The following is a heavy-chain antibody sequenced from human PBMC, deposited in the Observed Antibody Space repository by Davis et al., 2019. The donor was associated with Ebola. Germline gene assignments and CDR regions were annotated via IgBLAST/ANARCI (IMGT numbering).Heavy chain of an antibody. CDR3: ARRSDILTGYYRGLGY. Sequence: ASVKVSCKASGYTFTGYYMHWVRQAPGQGLEWMGRINPNSGGTNFAQRFQGRVTMTRNTSISTAYMELSSLRSEDTAVYYCARRSDILTGYYRGLGYWGQGTLVTVSS. CDR2: INPNSGGT. V-gene: IGHV1-2*06. J-gene: IGHJ4*02. D-gene: IGHD3-9*01. CDR1: GYTFTGYY.